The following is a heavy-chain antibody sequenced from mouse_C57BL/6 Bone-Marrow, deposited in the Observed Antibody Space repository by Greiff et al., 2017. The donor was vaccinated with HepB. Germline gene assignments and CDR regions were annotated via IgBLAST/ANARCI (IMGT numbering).Heavy chain of an antibody. CDR3: AREDDGYYVYWYFDV. Sequence: VKLVESGAELARPGASVKLSCKASGYTFTSYGISWVKQRTGQGLEWIGEIYPRSGNTYYNEKFKGKATLTADKSSSTAYMELRSLTSEDSAVYFCAREDDGYYVYWYFDVWGTGTTVTVSS. J-gene: IGHJ1*03. CDR1: GYTFTSYG. CDR2: IYPRSGNT. D-gene: IGHD2-3*01. V-gene: IGHV1-81*01.